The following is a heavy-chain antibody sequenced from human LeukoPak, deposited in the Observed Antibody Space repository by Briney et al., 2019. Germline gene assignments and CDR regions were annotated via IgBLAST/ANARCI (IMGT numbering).Heavy chain of an antibody. CDR2: ISSSSSYI. V-gene: IGHV3-21*01. D-gene: IGHD6-13*01. CDR1: GFISNYW. J-gene: IGHJ4*02. CDR3: ARGVGQYSSSPFDY. Sequence: GGSLRLSCAASGFISNYWMSWVRQAPGKVLEWVSSISSSSSYIYYADSVKGRFTISRDNAKNSLYLQMNSLRAEDTAVYYCARGVGQYSSSPFDYWGQGTLVTVSS.